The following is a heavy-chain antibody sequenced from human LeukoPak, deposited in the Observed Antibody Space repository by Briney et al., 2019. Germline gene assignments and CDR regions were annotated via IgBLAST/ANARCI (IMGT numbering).Heavy chain of an antibody. J-gene: IGHJ6*03. CDR1: GYFVGSGYY. CDR2: IYRTGST. D-gene: IGHD4-17*01. CDR3: ARTYGDYGTTYYYYYMDV. V-gene: IGHV4-38-2*01. Sequence: SETLSLTCAVSGYFVGSGYYWAWIRQPPGKGLEWIGSIYRTGSTYYNPSLRSRVTLSLDTSYNQLSLRLRSVTAADTATYFCARTYGDYGTTYYYYYMDVWGQGTTVTVSS.